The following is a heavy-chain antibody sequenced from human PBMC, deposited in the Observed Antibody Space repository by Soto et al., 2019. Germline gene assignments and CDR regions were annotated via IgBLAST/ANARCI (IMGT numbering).Heavy chain of an antibody. Sequence: EVQLVESGGGLVQPGGSLRLSCADSGFTFGTYEMNWVRQAPGKGLEWVSYITSSGTTIYYADSVKGRFTISRDNAKNSLYLQMNSLRAEDTAVYYCARDGYSYGYPFAMDVWGQGTTVTVSS. CDR2: ITSSGTTI. CDR1: GFTFGTYE. J-gene: IGHJ6*02. D-gene: IGHD5-18*01. CDR3: ARDGYSYGYPFAMDV. V-gene: IGHV3-48*03.